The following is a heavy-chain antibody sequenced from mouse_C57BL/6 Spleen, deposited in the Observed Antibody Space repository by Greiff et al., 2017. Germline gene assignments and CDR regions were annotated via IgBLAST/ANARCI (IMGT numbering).Heavy chain of an antibody. V-gene: IGHV5-9*01. CDR2: ISGGGGNT. CDR1: GFTFSSYT. CDR3: ARGDHYFDY. Sequence: EVKVVESGGGLVKPGGSLKLSCAASGFTFSSYTMSWVRQTPEKRLEWVATISGGGGNTYYPDSVKGRFTISRDNAKNTLYLQRSSLRSEDTALYYCARGDHYFDYWGQGTTLTVSS. J-gene: IGHJ2*01.